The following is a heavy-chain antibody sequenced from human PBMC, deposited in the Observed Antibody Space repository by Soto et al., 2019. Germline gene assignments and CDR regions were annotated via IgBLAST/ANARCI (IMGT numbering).Heavy chain of an antibody. CDR2: ISYDGSNK. J-gene: IGHJ4*02. V-gene: IGHV3-30*18. D-gene: IGHD5-18*01. Sequence: QVQLVESGGGVVQPGRSLRLSCAASGFTFSSYGMHWVRQAPGKGLEWVAVISYDGSNKYYADSVKGRFTISSDNSKNTLYLQMNSLRAEDTAVYYCAKYKDTAMVTYAYWGQETLLTASS. CDR3: AKYKDTAMVTYAY. CDR1: GFTFSSYG.